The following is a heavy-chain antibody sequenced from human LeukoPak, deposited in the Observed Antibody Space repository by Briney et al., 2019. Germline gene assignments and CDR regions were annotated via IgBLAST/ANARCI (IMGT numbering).Heavy chain of an antibody. CDR3: ARVGNSSSWYSRENWFDP. CDR2: IYYSGST. D-gene: IGHD6-13*01. Sequence: SETLSLTCTVSGGSISSNYWSWIRQSRGKGLEWIGYIYYSGSTNYNPSLKSRVTISVDTSKNQFSLKLSSVTAADTAVYYCARVGNSSSWYSRENWFDPWGQGTLVTVSS. V-gene: IGHV4-59*01. J-gene: IGHJ5*02. CDR1: GGSISSNY.